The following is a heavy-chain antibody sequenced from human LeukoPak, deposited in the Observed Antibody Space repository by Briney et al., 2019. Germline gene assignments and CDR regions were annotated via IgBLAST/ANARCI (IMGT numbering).Heavy chain of an antibody. Sequence: KSSETLSLTCAVYGGSISSYYWSWIRQPPGKGLEWIGYIYYSGSTNYNPSLKSRVTISVDTSKNQFSLKLSSVTAADTAVYYCARGTVVTDFDYWGQGTLVTVSS. D-gene: IGHD4-23*01. CDR3: ARGTVVTDFDY. V-gene: IGHV4-59*08. J-gene: IGHJ4*02. CDR2: IYYSGST. CDR1: GGSISSYY.